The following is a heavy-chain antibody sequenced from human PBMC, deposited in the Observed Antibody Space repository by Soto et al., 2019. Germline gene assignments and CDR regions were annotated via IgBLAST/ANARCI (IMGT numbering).Heavy chain of an antibody. CDR2: IIGSGGST. D-gene: IGHD6-6*01. Sequence: DVQLLESGGGLVQPGGSLRLSCAVSGFTFRTYAMSWVRQAPGKGLEWVTGIIGSGGSTYYADAVKGRFTITRDNSNNTLFLQMESLRAEDTATYYCAKHLEHEWQLVPSANVDYWGQGTRVTVSS. J-gene: IGHJ4*02. V-gene: IGHV3-23*01. CDR1: GFTFRTYA. CDR3: AKHLEHEWQLVPSANVDY.